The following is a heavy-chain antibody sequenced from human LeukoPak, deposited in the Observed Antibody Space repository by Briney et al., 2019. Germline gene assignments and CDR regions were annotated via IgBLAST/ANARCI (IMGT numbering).Heavy chain of an antibody. CDR2: INHSGST. Sequence: SATLSLTCAVYGGSFSGYYWSWIRQPPGKGLEWIGEINHSGSTNYNPSLKSRVTISVDTSKNQFSLKLSSVTAADTAVYYCARERRARPRLYYFDYWGQGTLVTVSS. CDR3: ARERRARPRLYYFDY. V-gene: IGHV4-34*01. J-gene: IGHJ4*02. D-gene: IGHD4/OR15-4a*01. CDR1: GGSFSGYY.